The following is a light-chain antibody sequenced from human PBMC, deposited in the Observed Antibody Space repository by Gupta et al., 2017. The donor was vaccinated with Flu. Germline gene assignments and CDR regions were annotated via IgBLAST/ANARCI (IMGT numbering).Light chain of an antibody. J-gene: IGLJ3*02. CDR1: CSNIGNND. CDR3: AVGDASLSGPV. CDR2: MNE. V-gene: IGLV1-47*01. Sequence: MVTISSYESCSNIGNNDLNWNQHLTATAPNLLIFMNEQWHSGAPDRFSGSKSGTSASMAITGLRAEDEAEYYCAVGDASLSGPVFGGGTKLTVL.